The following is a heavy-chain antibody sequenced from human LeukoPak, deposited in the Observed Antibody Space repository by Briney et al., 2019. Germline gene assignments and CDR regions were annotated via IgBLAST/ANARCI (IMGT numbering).Heavy chain of an antibody. Sequence: PGGSLRLSCAVSGFTFSSYWMHWVRQAPGKGLVWVSRINSDGSSTNYADSVKGRFTISRDNSKNTLYLQMNSLRAEDTAVYYCAKGTHYYDSSGYWGAFDIWGQGTMVTVSS. CDR1: GFTFSSYW. CDR2: INSDGSST. D-gene: IGHD3-22*01. CDR3: AKGTHYYDSSGYWGAFDI. V-gene: IGHV3-74*01. J-gene: IGHJ3*02.